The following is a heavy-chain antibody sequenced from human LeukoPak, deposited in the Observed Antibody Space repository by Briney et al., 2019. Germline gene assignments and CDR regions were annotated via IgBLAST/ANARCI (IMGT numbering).Heavy chain of an antibody. Sequence: SETLSLTCTVSGGSISTSNYYWGWIRQPPGKGLEWIGNIFYSGSTYYSPSLKSRVTISVDTSKNQFSLKLSSVTAADTAVYYCARVPWSWGQGTLVTVSS. V-gene: IGHV4-39*07. D-gene: IGHD4-23*01. CDR3: ARVPWS. J-gene: IGHJ5*02. CDR1: GGSISTSNYY. CDR2: IFYSGST.